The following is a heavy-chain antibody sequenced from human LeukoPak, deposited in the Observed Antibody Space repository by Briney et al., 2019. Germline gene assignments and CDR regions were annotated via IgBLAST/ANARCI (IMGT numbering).Heavy chain of an antibody. Sequence: GASVKVSCKASGGTFSSYAISWVRQAPGQGLEWMGGIIPIFGTANYAQKFQGRVTITTDESTSTAYMELSSLRSEDTAVYYCARGAYYYGSGSYFYYFDYWGQGTLVTVSS. CDR1: GGTFSSYA. J-gene: IGHJ4*02. V-gene: IGHV1-69*05. CDR2: IIPIFGTA. D-gene: IGHD3-10*01. CDR3: ARGAYYYGSGSYFYYFDY.